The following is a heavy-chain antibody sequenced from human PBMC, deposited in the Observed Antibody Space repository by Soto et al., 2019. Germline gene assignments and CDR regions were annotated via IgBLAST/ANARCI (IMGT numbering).Heavy chain of an antibody. D-gene: IGHD3-3*01. V-gene: IGHV4-30-4*01. CDR2: IYYNGST. J-gene: IGHJ6*02. CDR1: GGSISSGDYY. Sequence: PSETLSLTYTVSGGSISSGDYYWSWIRQPPGKGLEWIGYIYYNGSTYYNPSLKSRVTISVDTSKNQFSLKLSSVTAADTAVYYCARDNILGILYGGMDVWGHGTTVTVSS. CDR3: ARDNILGILYGGMDV.